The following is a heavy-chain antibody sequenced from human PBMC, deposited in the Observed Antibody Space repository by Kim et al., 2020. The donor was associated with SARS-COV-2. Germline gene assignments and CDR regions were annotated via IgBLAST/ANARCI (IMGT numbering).Heavy chain of an antibody. CDR1: GGSFSGYY. CDR2: INHSGST. CDR3: ARGLNSSGGY. J-gene: IGHJ4*02. Sequence: SETLSLTCAVYGGSFSGYYWSWIRQPPGKGLEWIGEINHSGSTNYNPSLKSRVTISVDTSKNQFSLKLSSVTAADTAVYYCARGLNSSGGYWGQGTLVTVSS. D-gene: IGHD6-19*01. V-gene: IGHV4-34*01.